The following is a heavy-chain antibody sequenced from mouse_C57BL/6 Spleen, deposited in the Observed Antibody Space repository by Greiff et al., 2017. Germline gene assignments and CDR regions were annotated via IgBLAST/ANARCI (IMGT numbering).Heavy chain of an antibody. V-gene: IGHV1-63*01. CDR2: IYPGGGYT. D-gene: IGHD2-4*01. Sequence: VKLMESGAELVRPGTSVKMSCKASGYTFTNYWIGWAKQRPGHGLEWIGDIYPGGGYTNYNEKFKGKATLTADKSSSTAYMQFSSLTSEDSAIYYCARWDYDEGYFDVWGTGTTVTVSS. CDR3: ARWDYDEGYFDV. J-gene: IGHJ1*03. CDR1: GYTFTNYW.